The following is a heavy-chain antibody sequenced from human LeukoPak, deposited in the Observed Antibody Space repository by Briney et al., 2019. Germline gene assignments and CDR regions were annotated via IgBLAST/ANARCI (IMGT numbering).Heavy chain of an antibody. V-gene: IGHV3-9*01. CDR2: ISWNSGSI. J-gene: IGHJ4*02. CDR3: AKERYYYGSGSYNN. D-gene: IGHD3-10*01. Sequence: GGSLRLSCAASGFTFDDYAMHWVRQASGKGLEWVSGISWNSGSIGYADSVKGRFTISRDNAKNSLYLQMNSLRAEDTALYYCAKERYYYGSGSYNNWGQGTLVTVSS. CDR1: GFTFDDYA.